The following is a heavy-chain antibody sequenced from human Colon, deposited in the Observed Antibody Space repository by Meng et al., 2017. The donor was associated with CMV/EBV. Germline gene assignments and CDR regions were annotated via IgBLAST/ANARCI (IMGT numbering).Heavy chain of an antibody. Sequence: RLHLQESGPGLVKPSETLSLTCTLSGASISSFSYWNWIRQPPGKGLEWIASVAHSANMYYNTSLQSRVTMSFDTSKNQFSLRLYSVTAADTAVYYCARGQDSAKVHHWGQGSLVTVSS. V-gene: IGHV4-39*06. D-gene: IGHD1-26*01. CDR1: GASISSFSY. CDR3: ARGQDSAKVHH. CDR2: VAHSANM. J-gene: IGHJ1*01.